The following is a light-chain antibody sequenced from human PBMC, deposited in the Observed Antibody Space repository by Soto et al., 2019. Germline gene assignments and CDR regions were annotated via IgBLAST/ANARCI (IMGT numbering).Light chain of an antibody. J-gene: IGKJ2*01. CDR2: WAS. Sequence: DIVMTQSPDSLAVSLGERATINCKSSQSVLYSSTNKNYLAWYQQKPGQPPKLLIYWASTRESGVPDRFSGSGSGTDFTLTISSLQAEDVAVYYCQQYKSYLYTFGQGTKVDIK. V-gene: IGKV4-1*01. CDR1: QSVLYSSTNKNY. CDR3: QQYKSYLYT.